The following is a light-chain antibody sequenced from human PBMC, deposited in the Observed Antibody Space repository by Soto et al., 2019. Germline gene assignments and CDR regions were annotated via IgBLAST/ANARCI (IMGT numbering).Light chain of an antibody. V-gene: IGKV1-5*01. CDR2: DAS. Sequence: DIQMTQSPSTLSASVGDRVTITCRASQSISSWLAWYQQKPGKAPKLLIYDASSLESGVPSRFSGSGSGTEFTHTISSLQPDDFETYYCQQYNSYPTFGPGTKVDIK. J-gene: IGKJ3*01. CDR1: QSISSW. CDR3: QQYNSYPT.